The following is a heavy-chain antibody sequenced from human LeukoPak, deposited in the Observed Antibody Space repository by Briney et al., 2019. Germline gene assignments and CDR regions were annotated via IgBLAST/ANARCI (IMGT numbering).Heavy chain of an antibody. CDR1: GYTFTSYG. V-gene: IGHV1-18*01. Sequence: ASVKVSCKASGYTFTSYGISWVRQAPGQGLEWMGWISAYNGNTNYAQKLQGRVTMTTDTSTSTAYMELRSLRSDDTAVYYCARIPDPYYDFWSGYYTDGYYFDYWGQGTLVTVSS. J-gene: IGHJ4*02. CDR3: ARIPDPYYDFWSGYYTDGYYFDY. D-gene: IGHD3-3*01. CDR2: ISAYNGNT.